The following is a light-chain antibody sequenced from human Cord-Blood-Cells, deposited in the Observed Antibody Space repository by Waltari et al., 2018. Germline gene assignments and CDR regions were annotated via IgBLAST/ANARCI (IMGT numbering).Light chain of an antibody. J-gene: IGKJ1*01. CDR3: QQYGSSPPIT. CDR1: QSVSSSY. CDR2: GAS. V-gene: IGKV3-20*01. Sequence: EIVLTQSPGTLSLSAGERATISCRASQSVSSSYLAWYQQKPGQAPRLLIYGASSRATGIPDRFSGSGSGTDFTLTISRLEPEDFAVYYCQQYGSSPPITFGQGTKVEIK.